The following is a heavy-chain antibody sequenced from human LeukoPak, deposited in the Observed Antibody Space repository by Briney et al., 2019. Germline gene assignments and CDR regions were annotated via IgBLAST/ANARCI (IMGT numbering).Heavy chain of an antibody. V-gene: IGHV3-30*03. J-gene: IGHJ4*02. CDR3: ARESLYGGRGFDY. CDR1: GFTFSSYG. D-gene: IGHD3-16*01. Sequence: GGSLRLSCATSGFTFSSYGMHWVRQAPGKGLEWVAVISYDGSDKYYADSVKGRFTISRDNSKNTLYLQMNSLRAEDTAVYFCARESLYGGRGFDYWGQGTLVTVSS. CDR2: ISYDGSDK.